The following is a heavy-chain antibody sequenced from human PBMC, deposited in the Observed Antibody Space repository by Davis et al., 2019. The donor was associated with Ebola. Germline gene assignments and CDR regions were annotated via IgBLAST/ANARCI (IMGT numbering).Heavy chain of an antibody. Sequence: GESLKISCEAFGYSFTDYWIGWVRQMPGKGLEWMGTIFPGDSRAKYSPSIGGQVTISADKSISTAYLQWSSLKASDTAIYYCARQPQVGPPYNWFDPWGQGTLVIVSS. V-gene: IGHV5-51*01. CDR2: IFPGDSRA. J-gene: IGHJ5*02. D-gene: IGHD1-26*01. CDR3: ARQPQVGPPYNWFDP. CDR1: GYSFTDYW.